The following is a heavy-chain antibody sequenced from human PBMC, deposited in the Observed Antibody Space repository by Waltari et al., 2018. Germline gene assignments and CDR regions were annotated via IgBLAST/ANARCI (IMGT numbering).Heavy chain of an antibody. D-gene: IGHD6-19*01. Sequence: QVQLKESGPRLVKPSETLSLACDVSGGSFSSNDWWSWVRQPPAKGLEWIGEVQHSGSTKYDPSLNRRVVMSVATSKNRISLTMKSVTAADRAVYDCARGFDGWPFDYWGPGTLVIVAS. CDR3: ARGFDGWPFDY. J-gene: IGHJ4*02. V-gene: IGHV4-4*02. CDR2: VQHSGST. CDR1: GGSFSSNDW.